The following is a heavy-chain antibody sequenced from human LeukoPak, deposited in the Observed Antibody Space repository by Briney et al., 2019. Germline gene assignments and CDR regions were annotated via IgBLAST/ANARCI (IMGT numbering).Heavy chain of an antibody. CDR1: GFTFDDYA. J-gene: IGHJ4*02. V-gene: IGHV3-9*01. CDR2: INWNSDSI. CDR3: ARDRLEYFDY. D-gene: IGHD6-19*01. Sequence: GGSLRLSCAVSGFTFDDYAMHWVRQVPGKGLEWVSGINWNSDSIGYADSVKGRFTTSRDNAKNSLYLQMNSLRAEDTAVYYCARDRLEYFDYWGQGTLVTVSS.